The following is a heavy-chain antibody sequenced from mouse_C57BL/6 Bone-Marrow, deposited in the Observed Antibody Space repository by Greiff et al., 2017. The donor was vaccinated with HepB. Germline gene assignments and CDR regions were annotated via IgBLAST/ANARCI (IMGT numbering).Heavy chain of an antibody. Sequence: QVQLQQPGAELVKPGASVKLSCKASGYTFTSYWMHWVKQRPGQGLEWIGMIHPNSGSTNYNEKFKSKATLTVDKSSSTAYMQLSSLTSEDSAVYYCARSRGPYSNYVFFAYWGQGTLVTVSA. J-gene: IGHJ3*01. V-gene: IGHV1-64*01. CDR3: ARSRGPYSNYVFFAY. D-gene: IGHD2-5*01. CDR1: GYTFTSYW. CDR2: IHPNSGST.